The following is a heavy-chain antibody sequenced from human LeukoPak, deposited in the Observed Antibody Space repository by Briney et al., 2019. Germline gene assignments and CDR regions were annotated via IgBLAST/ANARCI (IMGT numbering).Heavy chain of an antibody. Sequence: GGSLRLSCAASGFTFSSYAMNWVRQAPGKGLEWVSAINSNGGSTYYADSVKGRFTISRDNSKNTLCLQTNSLRAEDTAVYYCAKGPLPRIDYWGQGTLVTVSS. CDR3: AKGPLPRIDY. CDR1: GFTFSSYA. V-gene: IGHV3-23*01. J-gene: IGHJ4*02. CDR2: INSNGGST.